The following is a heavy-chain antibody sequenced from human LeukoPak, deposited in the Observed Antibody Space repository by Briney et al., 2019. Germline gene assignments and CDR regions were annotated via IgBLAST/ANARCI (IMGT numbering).Heavy chain of an antibody. D-gene: IGHD3-22*01. CDR2: IYHSGST. V-gene: IGHV4-38-2*01. J-gene: IGHJ4*02. CDR1: GGSFSGYY. CDR3: ARAPAYYYDSSGYQFDY. Sequence: PSETLSLTCAVYGGSFSGYYWGWIRQPPGKGLEWIGSIYHSGSTYYNPSLKSRVTISVDTSKNQFSLKLSSVTAADTAVYYCARAPAYYYDSSGYQFDYWGQGTLVTVSS.